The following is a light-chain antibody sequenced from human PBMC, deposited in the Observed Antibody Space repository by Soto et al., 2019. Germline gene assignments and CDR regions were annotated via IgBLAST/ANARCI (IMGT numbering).Light chain of an antibody. V-gene: IGKV1-5*02. J-gene: IGKJ1*01. CDR2: DAS. CDR1: HSSNNW. CDR3: QQYHEYW. Sequence: DIQVTEXPPTLSAXFXVXXTXXCRASHSSNNWLAWYQQKPGKAPKLLIYDASSLESGVPSRFSGSGSGTEFTLTISSLQPDDFATYYCQQYHEYWFGQGTKV.